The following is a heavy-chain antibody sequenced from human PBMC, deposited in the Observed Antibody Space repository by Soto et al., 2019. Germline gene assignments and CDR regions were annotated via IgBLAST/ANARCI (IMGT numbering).Heavy chain of an antibody. V-gene: IGHV4-59*01. D-gene: IGHD6-19*01. Sequence: SETLSLTCTVSGGSISSYYWSWIRQPPGKGLEWIGYIYYSGSTNYNPSLKSRVTISVDTSKNQFSLKLSSVTAADTAVYYCASQIAVAGQRSIFSTDYYYYMDVWGKGTTVTVSS. CDR1: GGSISSYY. CDR2: IYYSGST. J-gene: IGHJ6*03. CDR3: ASQIAVAGQRSIFSTDYYYYMDV.